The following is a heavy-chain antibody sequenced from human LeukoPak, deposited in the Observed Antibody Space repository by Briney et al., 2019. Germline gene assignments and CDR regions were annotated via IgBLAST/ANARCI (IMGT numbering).Heavy chain of an antibody. CDR1: GFPFIEYS. Sequence: GGSLRLSCTASGFPFIEYSMNWVRQAPGKGLEWISYIGIDSGNTKYADSVRGRFTISADKAKNSLYLQMNSLRVEDTAVYYCARDHNYAFDNWGQGTLLSVA. V-gene: IGHV3-48*01. J-gene: IGHJ4*02. D-gene: IGHD1-1*01. CDR3: ARDHNYAFDN. CDR2: IGIDSGNT.